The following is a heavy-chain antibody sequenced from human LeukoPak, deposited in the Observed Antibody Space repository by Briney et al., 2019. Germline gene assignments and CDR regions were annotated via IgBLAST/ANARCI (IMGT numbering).Heavy chain of an antibody. CDR3: AKVLTIFETLDAFDI. CDR1: GFTFSSYA. CDR2: ISGSGGST. V-gene: IGHV3-23*01. D-gene: IGHD3-3*01. J-gene: IGHJ3*02. Sequence: GGSLRLSCAASGFTFSSYAMSWVRQAPGKGLEWVSAISGSGGSTYYADSVKGLFTISRDNSKNTLYLQMNSLRAEDTAVYYCAKVLTIFETLDAFDIWGQGTMVTVSS.